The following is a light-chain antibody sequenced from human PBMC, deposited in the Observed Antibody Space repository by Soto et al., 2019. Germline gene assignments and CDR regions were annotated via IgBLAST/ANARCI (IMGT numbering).Light chain of an antibody. J-gene: IGKJ5*01. CDR3: QQYNNWPLT. V-gene: IGKV1-33*01. Sequence: EIQMTQSPSSLSASVGDRVTITCQASQDISNYLNWYQQKPGKAPKLLIYDVSNLETGVPSRFSGSGSGTEFTLTISSLQPDDFAVYYCQQYNNWPLTFGQGTRLEIK. CDR1: QDISNY. CDR2: DVS.